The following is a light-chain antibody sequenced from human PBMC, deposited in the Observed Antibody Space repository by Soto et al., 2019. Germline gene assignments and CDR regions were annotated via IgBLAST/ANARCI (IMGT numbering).Light chain of an antibody. J-gene: IGLJ2*01. CDR2: DVS. V-gene: IGLV2-14*01. CDR1: SSDVGGYNY. Sequence: QSALTQPASVSGSPGQSITISCTGTSSDVGGYNYVSWYQQHPGKAPKLMIYDVSNRPSGVSNRFSGSKSGNTASLTISGLQAEDKADYYSRSYTSSSTLVFGGGTKRTVL. CDR3: RSYTSSSTLV.